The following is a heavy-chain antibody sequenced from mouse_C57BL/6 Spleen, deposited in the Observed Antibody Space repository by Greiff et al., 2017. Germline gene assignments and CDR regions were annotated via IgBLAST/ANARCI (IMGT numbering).Heavy chain of an antibody. V-gene: IGHV5-16*01. Sequence: VPLVESEGGLVQPGSSMKLSCTASGFTFSDSYLAWVRQVPDKGLEWVANINYDGSSTYYLDSLKSRFIISRDNAKNILYLQRSSLKSEDTATYYCARERGYYYGSSRDDWGQGTTLTVSS. D-gene: IGHD1-1*01. J-gene: IGHJ2*01. CDR3: ARERGYYYGSSRDD. CDR1: GFTFSDSY. CDR2: INYDGSST.